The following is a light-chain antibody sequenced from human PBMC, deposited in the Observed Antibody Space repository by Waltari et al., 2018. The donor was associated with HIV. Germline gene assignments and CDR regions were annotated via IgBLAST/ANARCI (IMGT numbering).Light chain of an antibody. CDR1: QSISNY. Sequence: DIQMTQSPSSLSASVGDRVTISCRASQSISNYLNWYQQKPGKAPKFLIYGASSLQSGFPSRFSGSGHGTDCTLSINSLQPEDLSTYYCQQSYSTPYTFGQGTKLEIK. CDR3: QQSYSTPYT. V-gene: IGKV1-39*01. J-gene: IGKJ2*01. CDR2: GAS.